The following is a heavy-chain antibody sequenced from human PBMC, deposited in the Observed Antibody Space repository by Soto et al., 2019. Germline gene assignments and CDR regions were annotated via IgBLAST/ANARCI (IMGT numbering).Heavy chain of an antibody. J-gene: IGHJ5*02. CDR2: IYYSGST. CDR1: GGSIGSYY. CDR3: ARLASWFDP. V-gene: IGHV4-59*08. Sequence: SETLSLTCTVSGGSIGSYYWSWIRQPPGKGLEWIGYIYYSGSTNYNPSLKSRVTISVDTSKNQFSLKLSSVTAADTAVYYCARLASWFDPWGQGTLVTVSS.